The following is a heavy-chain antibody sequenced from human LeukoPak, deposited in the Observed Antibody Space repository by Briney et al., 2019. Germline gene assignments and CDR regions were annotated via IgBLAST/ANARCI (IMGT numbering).Heavy chain of an antibody. J-gene: IGHJ4*02. CDR2: ISYDGSNK. Sequence: SGGSLRLSCAASGFTFSRYDMHWVREAPGKGLEWVAVISYDGSNKYYADAVKGRFTISRDNSKNTLYLQMNSLRAEDTAVDYCAYLNYYDSSGYITGTDYWGQGTRVTVSS. CDR3: AYLNYYDSSGYITGTDY. V-gene: IGHV3-30*17. CDR1: GFTFSRYD. D-gene: IGHD3-22*01.